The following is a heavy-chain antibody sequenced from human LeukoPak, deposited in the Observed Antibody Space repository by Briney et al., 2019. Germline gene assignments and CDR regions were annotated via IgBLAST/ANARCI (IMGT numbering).Heavy chain of an antibody. CDR3: ARISLLDRDNYYYYYYMDV. J-gene: IGHJ6*03. Sequence: PGGSLRLSCAASGFTFSSYEMNWVRQAPGKGLEWVSYISSSGSTIYYADSVKGRFTISRDNAKNSLYLQMNSLRAEDTAVYYCARISLLDRDNYYYYYYMDVWGKGTTVTVSS. CDR1: GFTFSSYE. CDR2: ISSSGSTI. V-gene: IGHV3-48*03. D-gene: IGHD1-26*01.